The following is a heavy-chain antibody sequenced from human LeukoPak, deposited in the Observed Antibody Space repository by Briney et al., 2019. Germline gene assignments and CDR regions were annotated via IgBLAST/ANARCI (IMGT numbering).Heavy chain of an antibody. J-gene: IGHJ4*02. CDR1: GFTFSSYG. Sequence: SGGSLRLSCAASGFTFSSYGMHWVRQAPGKGLEWVAFIRYDGSNKYYADSVKGRFTVSRDNSKNTLYLQMNSLGAEDTAVYYCAKDRYGGNSNLLPDYWGQGTLVTVSS. CDR3: AKDRYGGNSNLLPDY. D-gene: IGHD4-23*01. V-gene: IGHV3-30*02. CDR2: IRYDGSNK.